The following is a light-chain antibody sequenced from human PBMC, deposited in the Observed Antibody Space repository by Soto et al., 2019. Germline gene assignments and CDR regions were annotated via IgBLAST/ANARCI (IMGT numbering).Light chain of an antibody. CDR3: QQYLDYGGLT. CDR1: QSISRW. J-gene: IGKJ4*01. V-gene: IGKV1-5*03. CDR2: ETS. Sequence: DIQMTQSPSTLSASVGDRVTITCRASQSISRWLAWYRQKPGKVPELLIYETSNLESGVPSRFSGSGSGTEFTLTISSLQPDDFANYYCQQYLDYGGLTFGGGTKVEIK.